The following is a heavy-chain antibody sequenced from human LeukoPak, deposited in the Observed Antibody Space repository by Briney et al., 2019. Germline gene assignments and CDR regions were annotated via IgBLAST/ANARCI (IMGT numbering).Heavy chain of an antibody. CDR3: ARFEYSSSSHSDY. CDR1: GYTFTNYA. J-gene: IGHJ4*02. Sequence: ASVKVSCKASGYTFTNYAMHWVRQAPGQGLEWMGWINPNSGGTNYAQKFQGRVTMTRDTSISTAYMELSRLRSDDTAVYYCARFEYSSSSHSDYWGQGTLVTVSS. CDR2: INPNSGGT. V-gene: IGHV1-2*02. D-gene: IGHD6-6*01.